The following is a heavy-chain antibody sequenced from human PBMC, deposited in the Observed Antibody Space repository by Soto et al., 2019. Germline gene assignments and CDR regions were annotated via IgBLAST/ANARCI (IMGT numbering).Heavy chain of an antibody. CDR1: GYTFTSYD. J-gene: IGHJ6*03. V-gene: IGHV1-8*01. CDR2: MNPNSGNT. CDR3: ARSPRDYYYYYMDV. Sequence: ASVKVSCKASGYTFTSYDINWVRQATGQGLEWMGWMNPNSGNTGYAQKFQGRVTMTRNTSISTAYMELSSLRSEDTAVYYCARSPRDYYYYYMDVWGKGTTVTVSS.